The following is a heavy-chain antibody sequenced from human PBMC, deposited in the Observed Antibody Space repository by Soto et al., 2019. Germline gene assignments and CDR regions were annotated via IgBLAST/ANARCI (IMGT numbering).Heavy chain of an antibody. CDR2: ISGSGGST. V-gene: IGHV3-23*01. D-gene: IGHD3-9*01. Sequence: GGSLRLSCAASGFTFSSYAMSWVRQAPGKGLEWVSAISGSGGSTYYADSVKGRFTISRDNSKNTLYLQMNSLRAEDTAVYYCAKDSEIRYFDWLSTTTFDYWGQGTLVTVSS. J-gene: IGHJ4*02. CDR3: AKDSEIRYFDWLSTTTFDY. CDR1: GFTFSSYA.